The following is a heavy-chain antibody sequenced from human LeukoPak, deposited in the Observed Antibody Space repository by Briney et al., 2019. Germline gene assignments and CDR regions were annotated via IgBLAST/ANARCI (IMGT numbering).Heavy chain of an antibody. CDR2: ISYDGSNK. CDR1: GLTFSSYG. J-gene: IGHJ4*02. Sequence: GRSLRLSCAASGLTFSSYGMHWVRQAPGKGLEWVAVISYDGSNKYYADSVKGRFTISRDNSKNTLYLQMNSLRAEDTAVYYCAKHGTYSSAAAGALDYWGQGTLVTVSS. V-gene: IGHV3-30*18. CDR3: AKHGTYSSAAAGALDY. D-gene: IGHD6-13*01.